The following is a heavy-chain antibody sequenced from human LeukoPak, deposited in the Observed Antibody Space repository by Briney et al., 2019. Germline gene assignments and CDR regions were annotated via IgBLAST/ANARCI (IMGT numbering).Heavy chain of an antibody. J-gene: IGHJ4*02. Sequence: SVKVSCKASGGTFSSYAISWVRQAPGQGLEWMGGIIPIFGTATYAQKFQGRVTITTDESTSTAYMELSSLRSEDTAVYYCARSKSSGYYHYYFDYWGQGTLVTVSS. D-gene: IGHD3-22*01. V-gene: IGHV1-69*05. CDR1: GGTFSSYA. CDR3: ARSKSSGYYHYYFDY. CDR2: IIPIFGTA.